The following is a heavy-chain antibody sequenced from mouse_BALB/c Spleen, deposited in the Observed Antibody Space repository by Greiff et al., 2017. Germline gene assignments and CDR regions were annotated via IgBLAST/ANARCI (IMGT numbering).Heavy chain of an antibody. Sequence: QVQLKESGAELAKPGASVKMSCKASGYTFTSYWMHWVKQRPGQGLEWIGYINPSTGYTEYNQKFKDKATLTADKSSSTAYMQLSSLTSEDSAVYYCARYYYGSSYVDWYFDVWGAGTTVTVSS. D-gene: IGHD1-1*01. V-gene: IGHV1-7*01. J-gene: IGHJ1*01. CDR3: ARYYYGSSYVDWYFDV. CDR1: GYTFTSYW. CDR2: INPSTGYT.